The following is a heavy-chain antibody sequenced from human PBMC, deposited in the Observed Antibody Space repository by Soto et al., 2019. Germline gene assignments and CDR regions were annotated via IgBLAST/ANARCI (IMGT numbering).Heavy chain of an antibody. D-gene: IGHD2-2*01. CDR2: INHSGST. Sequence: SETLSLTCAVYGVYFSGYYWSWIRQPPGKGLEWIGEINHSGSTNYNPSLKSRVTISVDTSKNQFSLKLSSVTAADTAVYYCARGAIIGYCSSTSCYRRYFDYWGQGTLVTVSS. J-gene: IGHJ4*02. CDR1: GVYFSGYY. CDR3: ARGAIIGYCSSTSCYRRYFDY. V-gene: IGHV4-34*01.